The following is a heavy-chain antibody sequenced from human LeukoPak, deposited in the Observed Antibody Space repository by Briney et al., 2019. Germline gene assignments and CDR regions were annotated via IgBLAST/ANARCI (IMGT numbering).Heavy chain of an antibody. CDR1: GYTFTGCY. D-gene: IGHD1-1*01. CDR3: ARDLNNWNDVLDY. V-gene: IGHV1-2*02. J-gene: IGHJ4*02. Sequence: ASVKVSCKASGYTFTGCYMHWVRQAPGQGLEWMGWINSNSGGTNYAQKFQGRVTMTRDTSISTAYMELSRLRSDDTAVYYCARDLNNWNDVLDYWGQGTLVTVSS. CDR2: INSNSGGT.